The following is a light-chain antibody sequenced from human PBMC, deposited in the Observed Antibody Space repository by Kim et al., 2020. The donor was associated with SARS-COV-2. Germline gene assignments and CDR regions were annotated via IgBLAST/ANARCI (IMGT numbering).Light chain of an antibody. Sequence: ASAGDRITLTCRARQDISSALAWFQQKPGKAPTLLINHASNLKSGVPSRFSGSGSGTEFTLTISSLQPEDFATYYCQQFDTYPLTFGGGTKVDIK. CDR3: QQFDTYPLT. CDR2: HAS. V-gene: IGKV1-13*02. CDR1: QDISSA. J-gene: IGKJ4*02.